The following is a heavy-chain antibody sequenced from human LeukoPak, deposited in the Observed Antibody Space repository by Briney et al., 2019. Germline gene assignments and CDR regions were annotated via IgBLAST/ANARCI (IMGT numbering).Heavy chain of an antibody. J-gene: IGHJ4*02. CDR2: IIPIFGTA. Sequence: ASVKVSCKASGYTFTSYGISWVRQAPGQGLEWMGRIIPIFGTANYAQKFQGRVTITTDESTSTAYMELSSLRSEDTAVYYCARSIAAAGTIDYWGQGTLVTVSS. CDR3: ARSIAAAGTIDY. CDR1: GYTFTSYG. V-gene: IGHV1-69*05. D-gene: IGHD6-13*01.